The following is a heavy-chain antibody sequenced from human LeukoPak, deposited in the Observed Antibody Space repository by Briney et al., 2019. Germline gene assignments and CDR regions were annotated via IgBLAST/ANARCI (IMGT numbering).Heavy chain of an antibody. J-gene: IGHJ4*02. CDR3: APRVVGSAPFDY. CDR1: GFTFSSYG. D-gene: IGHD2-15*01. CDR2: ISGSGGST. V-gene: IGHV3-23*01. Sequence: GGSLRLSCAASGFTFSSYGMSWVRQAPGKGLEWVSAISGSGGSTYYADSVKGRFTISRDNSKNTLYLQMNNLRAEDTAVYYCAPRVVGSAPFDYWGQGTLVTVSS.